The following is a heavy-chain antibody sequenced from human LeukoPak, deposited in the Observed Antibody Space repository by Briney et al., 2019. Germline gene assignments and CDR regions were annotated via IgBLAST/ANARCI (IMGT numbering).Heavy chain of an antibody. CDR3: ARSPVAAIDY. Sequence: SETLSLTCAVYGGSFNGYYWSWIRQPPGKGLEWIGEINHSGSTNYNPSLKSRVTISVDTSKNQFSLKLSSVTAADTAVYYCARSPVAAIDYWGQGTLVTVS. CDR1: GGSFNGYY. CDR2: INHSGST. J-gene: IGHJ4*02. V-gene: IGHV4-34*01. D-gene: IGHD2-15*01.